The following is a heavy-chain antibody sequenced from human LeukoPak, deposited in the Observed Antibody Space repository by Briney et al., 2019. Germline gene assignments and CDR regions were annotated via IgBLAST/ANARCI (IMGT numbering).Heavy chain of an antibody. J-gene: IGHJ3*02. Sequence: ASVKVSCKVSGYTLTELSMHWVRQAPGKGLEWMGGFDPEGGETIYAQKFQGRVTMTEDTSTDSAYMELISLRSEDTAVYYCATVSSSFYASAWFDAFDIWGQGTMVTVSS. V-gene: IGHV1-24*01. D-gene: IGHD2/OR15-2a*01. CDR1: GYTLTELS. CDR3: ATVSSSFYASAWFDAFDI. CDR2: FDPEGGET.